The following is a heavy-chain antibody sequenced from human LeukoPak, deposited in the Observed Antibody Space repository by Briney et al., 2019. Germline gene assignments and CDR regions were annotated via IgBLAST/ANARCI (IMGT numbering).Heavy chain of an antibody. CDR3: ARSNYGGQGAGDNWFDP. CDR1: GYTFTSYG. D-gene: IGHD4-23*01. CDR2: ISAYNGNT. Sequence: ASVKVSCKASGYTFTSYGISWVRQAPGQGLEWMGWISAYNGNTNYAQKFQGRVTMTRDTSFSTAYMDLSTLTSDDTAVYYCARSNYGGQGAGDNWFDPWGQGTLVTVSS. J-gene: IGHJ5*02. V-gene: IGHV1-18*01.